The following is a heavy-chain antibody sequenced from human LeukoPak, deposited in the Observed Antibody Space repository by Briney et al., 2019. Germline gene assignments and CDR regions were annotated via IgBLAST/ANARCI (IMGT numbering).Heavy chain of an antibody. D-gene: IGHD5-18*01. V-gene: IGHV4-30-4*08. J-gene: IGHJ3*02. CDR2: IYYSGST. Sequence: SGTLSLTCTVSGGSISSGGYYWSWIRQHPGKGLEWIGYIYYSGSTYYNPSLKSRVTTSVDTSKNQFSLKLSSVTAADTAVYYCARGYSYGTNDAFDIWGQGTMVTVSS. CDR1: GGSISSGGYY. CDR3: ARGYSYGTNDAFDI.